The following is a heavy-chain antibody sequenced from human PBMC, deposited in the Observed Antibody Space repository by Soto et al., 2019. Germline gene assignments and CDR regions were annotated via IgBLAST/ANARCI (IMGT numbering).Heavy chain of an antibody. CDR2: ISAYNDYT. CDR3: GKDRTRLMQNRDGVS. Sequence: QVQLVQSGAEVRKPGASVKVSCQTSGYAFTHHGISWVRQAPGQGLEWVGWISAYNDYTDYAQKFQGRVTMTTDKNTSTVYRELRSLGTDDTAVYCGGKDRTRLMQNRDGVSWGQGTLLTVSS. V-gene: IGHV1-18*01. D-gene: IGHD2-21*01. J-gene: IGHJ5*02. CDR1: GYAFTHHG.